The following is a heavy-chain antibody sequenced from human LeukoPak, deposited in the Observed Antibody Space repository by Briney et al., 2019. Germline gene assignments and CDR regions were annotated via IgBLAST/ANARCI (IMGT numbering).Heavy chain of an antibody. CDR1: GFTFSSYA. J-gene: IGHJ4*02. CDR2: ISYDGSNK. Sequence: GGSLRLSCAASGFTFSSYAMHWVRQAPGKGLEWVAVISYDGSNKYYADSVKGRFTISRDNSKNTLYLQMNSLRAEDTAVYYCAKQWELLHSYYFDYWGQGTLVTVSS. D-gene: IGHD1-26*01. CDR3: AKQWELLHSYYFDY. V-gene: IGHV3-30-3*02.